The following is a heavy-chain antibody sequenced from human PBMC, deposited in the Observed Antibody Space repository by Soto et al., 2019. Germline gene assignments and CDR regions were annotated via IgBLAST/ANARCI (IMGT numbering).Heavy chain of an antibody. CDR2: ISSNGGST. D-gene: IGHD6-13*01. CDR1: GFSFSSYC. V-gene: IGHV3-64*01. J-gene: IGHJ4*02. CDR3: ARRGPGTYFDY. Sequence: GGSLRLSCAASGFSFSSYCMNWVRQAPGKGLEYVSAISSNGGSTYYANSVKGRFTISRDNSKNTLYLQMGSLRAEDTAVYYCARRGPGTYFDYWGQGTLVTVSS.